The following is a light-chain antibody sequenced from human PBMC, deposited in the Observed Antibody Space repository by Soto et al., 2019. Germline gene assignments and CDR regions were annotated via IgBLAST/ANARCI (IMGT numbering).Light chain of an antibody. Sequence: DIQMTQSPSSLSASVGDRVTITCRASQSISSYLNWYQQKPGKAPKLLIYAASSLQSGVPSRFSGSGSGTEFTLTISSLQPEDFATYYCQQLNGYLELTFGGGTKGDIK. V-gene: IGKV1-39*01. CDR2: AAS. CDR3: QQLNGYLELT. CDR1: QSISSY. J-gene: IGKJ4*01.